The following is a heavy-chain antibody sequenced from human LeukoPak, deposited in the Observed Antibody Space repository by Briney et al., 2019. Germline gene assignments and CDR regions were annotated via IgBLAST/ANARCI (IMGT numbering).Heavy chain of an antibody. D-gene: IGHD5-12*01. CDR1: GFTFSSYA. V-gene: IGHV3-30*04. CDR3: AKDRGYGLVDY. Sequence: PGRSLRLSCAASGFTFSSYAMHWVRQAPGKGLEWVAVISYDGSNKYYADSVKGRFTISRDNSKNTQYLQMNSLRAEDTAVYYCAKDRGYGLVDYWGQGTLVTVSS. J-gene: IGHJ4*02. CDR2: ISYDGSNK.